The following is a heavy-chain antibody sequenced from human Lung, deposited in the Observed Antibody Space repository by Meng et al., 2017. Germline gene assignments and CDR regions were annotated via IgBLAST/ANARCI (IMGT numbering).Heavy chain of an antibody. CDR3: ARDDSGYADFDS. Sequence: QLQLQASGPGLVRPAGTLSPTCAVSGGPISSNNWWSWLRQTPGSGLEWIGEVYHSGCTNYTPSLKSRVIISVNNSKNQFSLKLTSVTAADTAVYYCARDDSGYADFDSWGQGTLVTVSS. CDR1: GGPISSNNW. J-gene: IGHJ4*02. V-gene: IGHV4-4*02. CDR2: VYHSGCT. D-gene: IGHD3-22*01.